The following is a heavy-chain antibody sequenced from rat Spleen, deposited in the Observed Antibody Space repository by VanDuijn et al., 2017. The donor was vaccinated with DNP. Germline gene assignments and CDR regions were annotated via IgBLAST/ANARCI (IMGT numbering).Heavy chain of an antibody. V-gene: IGHV5-25*01. D-gene: IGHD1-11*01. CDR3: ARHRDYEVFDVMDA. CDR1: GFTFSNYD. J-gene: IGHJ4*01. Sequence: EVKLVESGGGLVQPGSSLKLSCAASGFTFSNYDMAWVRQAPTKGLEWVASINTGGGNTYYRDSVKGRFAISRDNAKSTLYLQMNSLRSEDTATYYCARHRDYEVFDVMDAWGQGASVTVSS. CDR2: INTGGGNT.